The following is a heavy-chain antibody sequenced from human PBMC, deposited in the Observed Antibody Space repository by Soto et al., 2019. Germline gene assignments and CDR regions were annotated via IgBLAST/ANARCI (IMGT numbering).Heavy chain of an antibody. J-gene: IGHJ4*02. CDR1: GFTFSSYG. CDR2: IWYDGSNK. Sequence: QVQLVECGGGVVQPGRSLRLSCAASGFTFSSYGMHWVRQAPGKGLEWVAVIWYDGSNKYYADSVKGRFTISRDNSKNTLYLQMTSLRAEDTDVYYCARWGIAAGDYWGQGTLVTVSS. V-gene: IGHV3-33*01. CDR3: ARWGIAAGDY. D-gene: IGHD6-13*01.